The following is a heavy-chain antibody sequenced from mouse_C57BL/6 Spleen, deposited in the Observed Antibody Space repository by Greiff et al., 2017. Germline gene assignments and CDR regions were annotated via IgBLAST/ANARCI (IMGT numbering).Heavy chain of an antibody. V-gene: IGHV1-7*01. Sequence: VQLHQSGAELAKPGASVKLSCKASGYTFTSYWMHWVKQRPGQGLEWIGYINPSSGYTKYNQKFKDKATLTADKSSSTAYMQLSSLTYEDSAVYYCARDYGNYEGWCAYWGQGTLVTVSA. CDR1: GYTFTSYW. CDR3: ARDYGNYEGWCAY. J-gene: IGHJ3*01. D-gene: IGHD2-1*01. CDR2: INPSSGYT.